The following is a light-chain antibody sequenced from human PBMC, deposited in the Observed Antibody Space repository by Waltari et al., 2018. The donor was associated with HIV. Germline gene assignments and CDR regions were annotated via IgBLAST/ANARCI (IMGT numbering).Light chain of an antibody. J-gene: IGLJ3*02. V-gene: IGLV8-61*01. CDR2: STN. CDR3: VLYMGSGISV. Sequence: QTVVTQEPSFSVSPGGTVTLTCGLSSGSVSTSYYPSWYQQTPGQAPRTLIYSTNTRSSGVPVRFSGSSLGNKAALTSTGAQADDESDYYCVLYMGSGISVFGGGTKLTVL. CDR1: SGSVSTSYY.